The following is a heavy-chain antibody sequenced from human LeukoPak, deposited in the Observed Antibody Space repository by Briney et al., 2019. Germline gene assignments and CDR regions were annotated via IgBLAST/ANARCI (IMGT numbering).Heavy chain of an antibody. D-gene: IGHD1-26*01. J-gene: IGHJ4*02. CDR2: IYYDGGT. V-gene: IGHV4-61*01. CDR3: ARILVGATTDY. Sequence: SETLSLTCTVSGGSVSSASYYWSRIRQPPRGGLKWIGFIYYDGGTSYNPSLKSRVTLSVDTSKNQFSLKLTSVTAADSALYFCARILVGATTDYWGQGTLVTVSS. CDR1: GGSVSSASYY.